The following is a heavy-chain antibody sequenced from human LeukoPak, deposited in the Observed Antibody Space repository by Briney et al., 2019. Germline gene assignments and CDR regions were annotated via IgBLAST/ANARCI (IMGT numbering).Heavy chain of an antibody. D-gene: IGHD5-24*01. Sequence: SETLSLTCTVSGGSINSYYWTWIRQPPGRGLEWLGYIYYSGSTYYNPSLKSRITMSLDKSKSQFSLKPNSVTAADTAVYYCARPLEMATIGGGLDYWGQGTLVTVSS. CDR1: GGSINSYY. J-gene: IGHJ4*02. CDR2: IYYSGST. CDR3: ARPLEMATIGGGLDY. V-gene: IGHV4-59*01.